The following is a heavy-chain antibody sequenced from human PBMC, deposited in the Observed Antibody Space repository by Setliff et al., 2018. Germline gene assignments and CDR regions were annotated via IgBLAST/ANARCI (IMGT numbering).Heavy chain of an antibody. D-gene: IGHD3-22*01. CDR3: ARAPAYVGNLMVVVTTEGYYFDS. V-gene: IGHV1-8*02. CDR2: INPNSGNT. CDR1: GYTFTSYD. J-gene: IGHJ4*02. Sequence: GASVKVSCKASGYTFTSYDINWVRQATGQGLEWMGWINPNSGNTGYAQKFHGRVTMTRNTSISTAYMELNSLRSEDTAVYFCARAPAYVGNLMVVVTTEGYYFDSWGQGTLVTVSS.